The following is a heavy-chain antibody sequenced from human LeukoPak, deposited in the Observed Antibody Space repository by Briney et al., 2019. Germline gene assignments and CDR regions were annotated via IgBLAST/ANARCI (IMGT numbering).Heavy chain of an antibody. J-gene: IGHJ4*02. CDR3: AHDSPGNYGFDY. CDR1: GFSLSTSGVG. D-gene: IGHD3-10*01. V-gene: IGHV2-5*02. CDR2: IYWDDDK. Sequence: SGPTLVNPTQTLTLTCTFSGFSLSTSGVGVGWIRQPPGKALEWLALIYWDDDKRYSTFLKSRLTITKDTSKNQVVLTMTNMDPVDTATYYCAHDSPGNYGFDYWGQGTLVTVSP.